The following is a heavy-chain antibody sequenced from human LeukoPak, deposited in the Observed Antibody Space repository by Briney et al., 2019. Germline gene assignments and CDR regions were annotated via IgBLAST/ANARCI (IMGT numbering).Heavy chain of an antibody. CDR2: INHSGST. J-gene: IGHJ4*02. CDR3: ARVDDY. Sequence: SETLSLTCAVYGGSFNGYYWRGMRQPPGKGLEWTGEINHSGSTNNKPSLTSTVNISIDTAKNQFSLQLSSVTAADTAAYYCARVDDYWGQGNLVTVSS. CDR1: GGSFNGYY. V-gene: IGHV4-34*01.